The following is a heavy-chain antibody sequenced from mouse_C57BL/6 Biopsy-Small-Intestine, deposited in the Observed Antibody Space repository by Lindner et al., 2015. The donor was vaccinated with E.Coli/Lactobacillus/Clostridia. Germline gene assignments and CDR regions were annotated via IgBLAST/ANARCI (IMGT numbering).Heavy chain of an antibody. D-gene: IGHD2-10*01. J-gene: IGHJ4*01. V-gene: IGHV1-74*01. CDR1: DAIFTNYD. Sequence: SVKVSCKASDAIFTNYDITWVRQAPGQGLEWMGRINIYSGDADYAQKLQGRVNMTRDKITTTAYLELRSLRFDDTALYYCATWDGSYFDYWGQGTLVTVSS. CDR3: ATWDGSYFDY. CDR2: INIYSGDA.